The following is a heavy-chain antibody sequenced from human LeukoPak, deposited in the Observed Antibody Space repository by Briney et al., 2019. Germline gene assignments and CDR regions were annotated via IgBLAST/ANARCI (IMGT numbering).Heavy chain of an antibody. CDR1: GYTFTGYY. V-gene: IGHV1-2*02. D-gene: IGHD2-15*01. CDR2: INPNSGGT. CDR3: ARYGSARYCSGGSCYYFQH. J-gene: IGHJ1*01. Sequence: ASVKVSCKASGYTFTGYYMHWVRQAPGQGLEWMGGINPNSGGTNYAQKFQGRVTMTRDTSISTAYMELSRLRSDETAVYYCARYGSARYCSGGSCYYFQHWGQGTLVTVSS.